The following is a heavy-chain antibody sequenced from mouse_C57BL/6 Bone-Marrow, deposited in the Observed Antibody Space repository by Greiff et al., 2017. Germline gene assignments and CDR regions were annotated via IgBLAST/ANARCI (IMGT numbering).Heavy chain of an antibody. J-gene: IGHJ1*03. D-gene: IGHD2-5*01. V-gene: IGHV1-55*01. CDR3: ARPCYSNYWYFDV. Sequence: QVQLQQPGAELVKPGASVKMSCKASGYTFTSYWITWVKQRPGQGLEWIGDIYPCSGITNYNEKFKSKATLTVDTSSSSAYMQLSSLTSEDSAVYYCARPCYSNYWYFDVWGTGTTVTVSS. CDR1: GYTFTSYW. CDR2: IYPCSGIT.